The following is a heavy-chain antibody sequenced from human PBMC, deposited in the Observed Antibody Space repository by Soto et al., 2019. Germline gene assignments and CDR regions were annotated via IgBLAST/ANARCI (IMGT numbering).Heavy chain of an antibody. CDR1: VGSISSYY. CDR2: MYYSGGT. J-gene: IGHJ6*01. CDR3: ACIFSGGYGYGFYYYGMDV. V-gene: IGHV4-59*08. Sequence: SETLSLTCTVSVGSISSYYWSWLRQPPGKGLEWIGYMYYSGGTNYNPSLKSRVTISEDMSKNQFSLKLSSVTAADTAVYYCACIFSGGYGYGFYYYGMDVWGQGTTVAVSS. D-gene: IGHD5-18*01.